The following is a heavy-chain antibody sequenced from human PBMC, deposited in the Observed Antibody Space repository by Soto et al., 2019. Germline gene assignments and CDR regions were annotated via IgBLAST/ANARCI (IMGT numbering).Heavy chain of an antibody. J-gene: IGHJ6*02. V-gene: IGHV5-10-1*01. CDR1: GYSFTSYW. CDR2: IDPSDSYT. Sequence: GESLKISCKGSGYSFTSYWISWVRQMPGKGLEWMGRIDPSDSYTNYSPSFQGHVTISADKSISTAYLQWSSLKASDTAMYYCARSLVATTSYYYGMYVWGQGTTVTVSS. CDR3: ARSLVATTSYYYGMYV. D-gene: IGHD5-12*01.